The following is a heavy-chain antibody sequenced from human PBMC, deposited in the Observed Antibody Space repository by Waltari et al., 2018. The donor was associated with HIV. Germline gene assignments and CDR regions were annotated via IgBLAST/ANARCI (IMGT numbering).Heavy chain of an antibody. D-gene: IGHD3-16*01. Sequence: QVQLVQSGAEVKKPGASVKVSCKASGYTFTSYDINWVRQATGQGLEWMGWMNPNSGNTGYAQKFQGRVTMTRNTSISTAYMELSSLRSEDTAVYYCARGRYDGAPYYYYGMDVWGQGTTVTVSS. CDR3: ARGRYDGAPYYYYGMDV. CDR1: GYTFTSYD. J-gene: IGHJ6*02. CDR2: MNPNSGNT. V-gene: IGHV1-8*01.